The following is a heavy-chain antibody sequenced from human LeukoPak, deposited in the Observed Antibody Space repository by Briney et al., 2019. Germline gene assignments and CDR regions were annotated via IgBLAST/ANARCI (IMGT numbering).Heavy chain of an antibody. Sequence: SETLSLTCTVSGGSISSSSYYWGWIRQPRGKGLEWIGTIYYSGSTNYNPSLKSRVTISVDTSKNQFSLKLSSVTAADTAVYYCAMSLGPLSMTNSFLDPWGQGALVAVSS. CDR2: IYYSGST. CDR1: GGSISSSSYY. CDR3: AMSLGPLSMTNSFLDP. D-gene: IGHD3-3*01. V-gene: IGHV4-39*07. J-gene: IGHJ5*02.